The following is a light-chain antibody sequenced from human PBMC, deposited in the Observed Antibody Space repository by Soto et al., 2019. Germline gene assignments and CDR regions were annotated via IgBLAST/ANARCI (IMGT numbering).Light chain of an antibody. Sequence: QPVLTQSSSASASLGSSVKLTCTLSSGHSSYIIAWHQQQPGKAPRYLMKLEGSGSYNKGSGVPDRFSGSSSGADRYLTISNLQYEDEADYYCETWDSKTPTVFGGGTKLTVL. CDR1: SGHSSYI. CDR2: LEGSGSY. J-gene: IGLJ3*02. V-gene: IGLV4-60*02. CDR3: ETWDSKTPTV.